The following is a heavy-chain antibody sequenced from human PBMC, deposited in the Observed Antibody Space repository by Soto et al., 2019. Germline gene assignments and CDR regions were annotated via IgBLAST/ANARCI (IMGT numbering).Heavy chain of an antibody. CDR1: GGSISSSSYY. CDR3: TRRHSSSFFDY. J-gene: IGHJ4*02. CDR2: IYYSGST. D-gene: IGHD6-13*01. Sequence: QLQLQESGPGLVNPSETLSLTCTVSGGSISSSSYYWGWIRQPPGKGREWIGNIYYSGSTYYNPSLKSRVTISVDTSKNHCSLKLSSVTAADTAVYYFTRRHSSSFFDYWGQGTLVTVSS. V-gene: IGHV4-39*02.